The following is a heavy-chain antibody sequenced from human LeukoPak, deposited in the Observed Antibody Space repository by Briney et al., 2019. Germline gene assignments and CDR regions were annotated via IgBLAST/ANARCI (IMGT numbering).Heavy chain of an antibody. D-gene: IGHD6-19*01. Sequence: PGGSLRLSCAASGFTFSSYGMHWVRQAPGKGLEWVAFIRYDGSNKYYADSVKGRFTISRDNSKNTLYLQMNSLRAEDTAVYYSAKDRGQWLAYYYMDVWGKGTTVTVSS. V-gene: IGHV3-30*02. CDR3: AKDRGQWLAYYYMDV. CDR2: IRYDGSNK. CDR1: GFTFSSYG. J-gene: IGHJ6*03.